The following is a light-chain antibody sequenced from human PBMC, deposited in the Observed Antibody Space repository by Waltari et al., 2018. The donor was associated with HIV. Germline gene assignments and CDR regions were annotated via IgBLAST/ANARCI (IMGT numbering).Light chain of an antibody. J-gene: IGKJ1*01. CDR1: QSVGSN. Sequence: ETVMTQSPATLSVSPGEGATLSCRASQSVGSNVAWYQQKTGQAPRLLIYGASTRATGVPARFSGSGSGTEFTLTISSLQSEDFAVYYCQQYKNWWTFGQGTKVEIK. CDR3: QQYKNWWT. CDR2: GAS. V-gene: IGKV3-15*01.